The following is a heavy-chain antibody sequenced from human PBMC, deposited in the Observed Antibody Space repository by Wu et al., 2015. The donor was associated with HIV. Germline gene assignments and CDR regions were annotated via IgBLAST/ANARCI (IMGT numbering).Heavy chain of an antibody. V-gene: IGHV1-46*02. CDR3: ARSAGYCSGGRCSTAGGLDS. Sequence: VQLVQSGAEVRKPGASVKISCKASGYIFNTHYIHWVRHVPGQGLEWMGIINPDDADTSYTQKFQGRVTMTRDTSTTTVYMEMTSLRYDDTAVHYCARSAGYCSGGRCSTAGGLDSWGQGTLVTVSS. J-gene: IGHJ4*02. D-gene: IGHD2-15*01. CDR2: INPDDADT. CDR1: GYIFNTHY.